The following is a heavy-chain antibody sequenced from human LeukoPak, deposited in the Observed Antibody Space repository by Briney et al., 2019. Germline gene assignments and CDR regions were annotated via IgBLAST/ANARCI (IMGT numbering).Heavy chain of an antibody. CDR2: ISSSGDTI. J-gene: IGHJ4*02. V-gene: IGHV3-48*03. CDR3: ARAKRGSTMID. D-gene: IGHD3-22*01. Sequence: GGSLRLSCAASGFTFSSYEMNWVRQAPGKGLEWVSYISSSGDTIYYADSVKGRFTTSRDNAKNSLYLQMNSLRAEDTAVYYCARAKRGSTMIDWGQGTLVTVSS. CDR1: GFTFSSYE.